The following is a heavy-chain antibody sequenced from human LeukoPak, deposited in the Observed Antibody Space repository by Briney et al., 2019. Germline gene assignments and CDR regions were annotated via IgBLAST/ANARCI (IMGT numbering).Heavy chain of an antibody. Sequence: ASVKVFCKASGYTFTSYYMHWVRQAPGQGLEWMGIINPSGGSTSYAQKFQGRVTMTRDTSTSTAYMELSSLGSEDTAIYYCAKGRGRLNVNRGVYNYHYYMDVWGTGTTVIVS. CDR3: AKGRGRLNVNRGVYNYHYYMDV. V-gene: IGHV1-46*01. CDR2: INPSGGST. J-gene: IGHJ6*03. CDR1: GYTFTSYY. D-gene: IGHD3-10*01.